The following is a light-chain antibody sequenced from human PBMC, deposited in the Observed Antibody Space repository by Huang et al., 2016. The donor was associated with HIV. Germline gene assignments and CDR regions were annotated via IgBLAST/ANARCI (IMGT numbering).Light chain of an antibody. V-gene: IGKV1-9*01. J-gene: IGKJ4*01. CDR3: QQLNGYPLT. CDR1: QGISSY. Sequence: IQLTQSPSSLSASVGDRVTISCRASQGISSYLAWYQQKPGNAPKLLIYAASTLQSGVPSRFSGSGSGTDCTLTITSLQPEDFATYYCQQLNGYPLTFGGGTKVEIK. CDR2: AAS.